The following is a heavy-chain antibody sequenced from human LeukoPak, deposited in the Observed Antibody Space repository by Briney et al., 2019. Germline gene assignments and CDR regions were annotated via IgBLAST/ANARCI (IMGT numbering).Heavy chain of an antibody. Sequence: GGSLTLSCAASGFTVSSNYMSWVRQAPGKGLEWVSVIFSGGTTYYADSVKGRFTISRDNSKNTLYLQMNSLRAEDTAVYYCAREGNYYDMDVWGQVTTLTVSS. J-gene: IGHJ6*02. V-gene: IGHV3-53*01. CDR3: AREGNYYDMDV. CDR1: GFTVSSNY. CDR2: IFSGGTT.